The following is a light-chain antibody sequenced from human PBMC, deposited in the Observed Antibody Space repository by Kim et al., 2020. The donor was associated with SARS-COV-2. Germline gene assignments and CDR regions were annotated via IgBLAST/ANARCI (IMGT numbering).Light chain of an antibody. J-gene: IGKJ2*01. V-gene: IGKV1-39*01. Sequence: DIQMTQSPSSLSASVGDRVTITCRASQSISSYLNWYQQKPGKAPKLLIYAASSLQSGVPSRFSGSGSGTDFTLTISSLQPEDFATYYCQQSYSTLHTFGQGTKLEI. CDR3: QQSYSTLHT. CDR2: AAS. CDR1: QSISSY.